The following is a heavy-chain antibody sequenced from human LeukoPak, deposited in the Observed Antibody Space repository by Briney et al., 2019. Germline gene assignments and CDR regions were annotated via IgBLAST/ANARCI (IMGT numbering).Heavy chain of an antibody. V-gene: IGHV3-33*01. J-gene: IGHJ4*02. Sequence: PGGSLRLSCAASGFTFSSYGMHWVRQAPGKGLEWVAVIWYDGSNKYYADSVKGRFTISRDNSKYTLYLQMNSLRAEDTAVYYCASYGSGSRPNDYWGQGTLVTVSS. D-gene: IGHD3-10*01. CDR3: ASYGSGSRPNDY. CDR2: IWYDGSNK. CDR1: GFTFSSYG.